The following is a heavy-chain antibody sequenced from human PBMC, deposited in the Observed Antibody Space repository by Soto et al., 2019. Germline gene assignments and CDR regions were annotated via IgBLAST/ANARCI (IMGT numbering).Heavy chain of an antibody. V-gene: IGHV3-33*01. J-gene: IGHJ6*02. CDR3: ARASYSSWYNYYYYGMDV. D-gene: IGHD6-13*01. Sequence: WGSLRLSCAASGFTFSSYGMHWVRQAPGKGLEWVAVIWYDGSNKYYADSVKGRFTISRDNSKNTLYLQMNSLRAEDTAVYYCARASYSSWYNYYYYGMDVWGQGTTVTVSS. CDR1: GFTFSSYG. CDR2: IWYDGSNK.